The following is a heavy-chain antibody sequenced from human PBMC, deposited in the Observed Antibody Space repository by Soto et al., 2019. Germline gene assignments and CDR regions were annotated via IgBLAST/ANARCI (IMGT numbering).Heavy chain of an antibody. CDR3: ARDYYKYYDEDGSYCDLGY. D-gene: IGHD3-10*01. J-gene: IGHJ4*02. V-gene: IGHV3-30-3*01. CDR2: ISYDGSDK. CDR1: GFTFSSYA. Sequence: GGSLRLSCAASGFTFSSYAMHWVRQAPGKGLEWVALISYDGSDKDYADSVKGRFTISRDNSRNTLFLQMNSLRAEDTAVYYCARDYYKYYDEDGSYCDLGYWGQGTLVTVSS.